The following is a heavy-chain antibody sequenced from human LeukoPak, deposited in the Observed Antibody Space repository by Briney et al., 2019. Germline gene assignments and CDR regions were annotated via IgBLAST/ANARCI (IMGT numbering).Heavy chain of an antibody. V-gene: IGHV1-18*01. Sequence: GASVKVSCKASGYTFTSYGISWVRQAPGQGLEWMGWISAYNGNTNYAQKLQGRVTMTTDTSTSTAYMELSSLRSEDTAVYYCAMLLFEQQLSEAFDIWGQGTMVTVSS. CDR2: ISAYNGNT. D-gene: IGHD6-13*01. CDR1: GYTFTSYG. CDR3: AMLLFEQQLSEAFDI. J-gene: IGHJ3*02.